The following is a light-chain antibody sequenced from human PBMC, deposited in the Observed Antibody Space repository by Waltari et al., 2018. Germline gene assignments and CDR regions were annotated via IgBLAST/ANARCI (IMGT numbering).Light chain of an antibody. CDR3: AAWDNSLNGPV. CDR2: RNR. V-gene: IGLV1-44*01. J-gene: IGLJ2*01. Sequence: QSVLTQPPSASGTPGQRVTISCSGSSSIIGSNTVNWYQQLPGTAPKLLTYRNRQRPSGVPDLFAGSKSGASASLASSGLQSEDEADYYCAAWDNSLNGPVFGGWTKLTVL. CDR1: SSIIGSNT.